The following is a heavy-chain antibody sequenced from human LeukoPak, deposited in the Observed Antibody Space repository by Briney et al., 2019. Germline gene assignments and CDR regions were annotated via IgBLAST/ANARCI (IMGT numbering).Heavy chain of an antibody. CDR1: GGSITTRNF. CDR2: LHHDGSA. D-gene: IGHD3-10*01. J-gene: IGHJ4*02. V-gene: IGHV4-4*02. Sequence: SETLSLTCAVSGGSITTRNFWSWVRQPPGKGLEWIAELHHDGSANYNPSLKSRVSMSVDKSKNHFSLRLTSVTAADTAVYYCAREGLGETYFEYWGRGILVTVSS. CDR3: AREGLGETYFEY.